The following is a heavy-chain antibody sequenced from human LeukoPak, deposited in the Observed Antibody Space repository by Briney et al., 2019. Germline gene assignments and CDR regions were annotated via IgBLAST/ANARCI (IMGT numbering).Heavy chain of an antibody. CDR3: AGDSEGDGYNFDT. Sequence: GGSLRLSCVASGFAINTNYMNWVRQAPGKELEWVSITYFGGTTYHADSVKGRFTISRDNSKNTLYLQMNSLRADDTAVYYCAGDSEGDGYNFDTWGRGTLVTVSS. CDR2: TYFGGTT. J-gene: IGHJ5*02. V-gene: IGHV3-53*01. D-gene: IGHD5-24*01. CDR1: GFAINTNY.